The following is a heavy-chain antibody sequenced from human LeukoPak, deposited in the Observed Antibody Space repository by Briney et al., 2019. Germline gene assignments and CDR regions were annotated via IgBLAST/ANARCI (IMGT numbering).Heavy chain of an antibody. Sequence: GGSLRLSCAASGFTFSSYWMSWLRQAPGTGLEWVANIKLDGCEKYYVDSVKGRFTISRDNAKNSQYLQMNSLGAEDTAVYYCAREISGGGYFDYWGQGTLVTVSS. J-gene: IGHJ4*02. V-gene: IGHV3-7*01. CDR2: IKLDGCEK. CDR1: GFTFSSYW. D-gene: IGHD2-15*01. CDR3: AREISGGGYFDY.